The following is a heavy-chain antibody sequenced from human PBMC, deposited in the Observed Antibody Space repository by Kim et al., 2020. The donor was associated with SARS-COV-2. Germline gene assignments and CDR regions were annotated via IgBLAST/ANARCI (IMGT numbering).Heavy chain of an antibody. J-gene: IGHJ5*02. V-gene: IGHV4-59*08. CDR1: GGSISTYH. CDR2: VSYSGST. D-gene: IGHD3-10*01. CDR3: ARHGDDFGSGYFDP. Sequence: SETLSLTCTVSGGSISTYHWTWIRQPPGKGLEWIGYVSYSGSTNYNPSLKSRVTISIDTSRNQFSLKLSSVTAADTAVDYCARHGDDFGSGYFDPWGQGTLVTVSS.